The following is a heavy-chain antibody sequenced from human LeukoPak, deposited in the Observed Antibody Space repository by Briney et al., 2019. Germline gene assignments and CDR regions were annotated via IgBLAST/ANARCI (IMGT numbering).Heavy chain of an antibody. CDR1: GYKISDYW. CDR3: LIRDGYVGSPSSYTYDY. CDR2: IYPGGCDT. J-gene: IGHJ4*02. V-gene: IGHV5-51*01. Sequence: ESPQISCKGSGYKISDYWIGWVRQMPGKGLEWMGIIYPGGCDTTYSPSFQGQVTISADKSINSAYLHWSSLRASDTAIYYCLIRDGYVGSPSSYTYDYWSQGTLVLVSS. D-gene: IGHD3-10*01.